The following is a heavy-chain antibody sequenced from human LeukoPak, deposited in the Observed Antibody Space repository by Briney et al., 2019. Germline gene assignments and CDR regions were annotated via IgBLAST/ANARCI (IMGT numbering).Heavy chain of an antibody. D-gene: IGHD3-10*01. CDR3: ARSYGSGSYYLYYYYYMDV. CDR1: GGTFSNYA. CDR2: IIPLFGTA. V-gene: IGHV1-69*05. Sequence: SVKVSCXAPGGTFSNYAISWVRRAPGQGLEWMGGIIPLFGTANYAQKLQGRVTITTDESTSTAYMELSSLRSEDTAVYYCARSYGSGSYYLYYYYYMDVWGKGTTVTVSS. J-gene: IGHJ6*03.